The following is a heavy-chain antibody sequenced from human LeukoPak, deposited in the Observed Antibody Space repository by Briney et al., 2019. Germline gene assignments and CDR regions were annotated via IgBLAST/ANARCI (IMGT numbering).Heavy chain of an antibody. D-gene: IGHD2-21*02. J-gene: IGHJ6*02. V-gene: IGHV3-7*01. Sequence: AGGSLRLSCAASGFALSAYWMNWVRQAPGKGLQWLANIKQDGTVQHYVDSVKGRFTISRDNAKNPLFLQMNSLRAEDTALYYCARDYTATGAMDVWGQGTTVTVS. CDR3: ARDYTATGAMDV. CDR2: IKQDGTVQ. CDR1: GFALSAYW.